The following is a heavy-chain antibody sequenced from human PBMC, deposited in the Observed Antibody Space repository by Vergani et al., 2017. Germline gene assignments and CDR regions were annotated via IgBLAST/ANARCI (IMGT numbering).Heavy chain of an antibody. CDR3: TTDPRGCGDGACYGLRDHHYYGMDV. CDR2: IKSTFDRGTT. CDR1: GFSFRNAW. Sequence: EVQLVESGGGIVKPGGSLRLSCVASGFSFRNAWMNWARRTPGKGLEWVGRIKSTFDRGTTDYAAGVKGRFTISRDASKTTLFLQMNGLKTEDRGVYYWTTDPRGCGDGACYGLRDHHYYGMDVWGEQTTDADCS. D-gene: IGHD2-8*01. V-gene: IGHV3-15*07. J-gene: IGHJ6*04.